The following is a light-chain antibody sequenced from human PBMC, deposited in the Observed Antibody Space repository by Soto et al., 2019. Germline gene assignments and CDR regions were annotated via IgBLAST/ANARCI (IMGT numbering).Light chain of an antibody. V-gene: IGKV3-15*01. Sequence: EIVLTQSPATLSVSPGDRATLSCRASRSVATNLAWYQQKPGQAPSLLIQGASVRDTGVPARFSGSGSGTEFTLTITGLQSDGSADYYCEQYADWYSLGQGTKLEIK. CDR1: RSVATN. CDR2: GAS. J-gene: IGKJ2*03. CDR3: EQYADWYS.